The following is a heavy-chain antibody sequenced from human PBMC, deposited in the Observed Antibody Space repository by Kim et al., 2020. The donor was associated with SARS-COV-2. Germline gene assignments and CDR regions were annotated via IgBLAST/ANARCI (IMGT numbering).Heavy chain of an antibody. V-gene: IGHV1-24*01. CDR1: GYALTGLS. Sequence: ASVKVSCKVSGYALTGLSMHWVRQAPGKGLEWMGTFDPDNGETIYPQKFQGRVTMTEDPATDTAYMELSSLRSEDTAVFYCATSHYSGYDSTLDFWGQGTLVVVSS. J-gene: IGHJ4*02. D-gene: IGHD5-12*01. CDR2: FDPDNGET. CDR3: ATSHYSGYDSTLDF.